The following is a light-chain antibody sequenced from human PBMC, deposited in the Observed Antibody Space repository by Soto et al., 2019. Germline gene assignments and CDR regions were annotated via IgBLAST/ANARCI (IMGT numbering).Light chain of an antibody. CDR2: GAS. CDR3: QQYGRSLFT. Sequence: EIVLTQSPGTLSLSPGERATLSCRASQSVSSSYLAWYQQKPGQAPRILIYGASSRATGIPDRFSGSGSGTDFTLTISRLEPEDFAVYYCQQYGRSLFTFGPGTKVDIK. CDR1: QSVSSSY. J-gene: IGKJ3*01. V-gene: IGKV3-20*01.